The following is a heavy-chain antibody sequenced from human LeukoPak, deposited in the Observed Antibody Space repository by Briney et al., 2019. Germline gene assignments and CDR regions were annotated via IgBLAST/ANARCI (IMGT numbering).Heavy chain of an antibody. CDR3: ARSSGTGTFSY. CDR2: VYYGRSP. J-gene: IGHJ4*02. D-gene: IGHD6-25*01. Sequence: SETLSLTCTVSGDSISRSTYYWAWIRQPPGKGLEWIGSVYYGRSPYFNPSLESQATISVDTSKNHFSLKMSSVTAADTAVYYCARSSGTGTFSYWGQGTLVTVSS. V-gene: IGHV4-39*02. CDR1: GDSISRSTYY.